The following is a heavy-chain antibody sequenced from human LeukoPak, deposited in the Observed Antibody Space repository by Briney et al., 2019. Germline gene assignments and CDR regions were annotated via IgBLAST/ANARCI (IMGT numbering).Heavy chain of an antibody. CDR3: VHLTRLTMLRDVIMRYFDF. Sequence: MASGPTLVNPTQTLTLTCAFSGFSLSTSGVGVGWIRQPPGKALEWLALVYWDDGKRYSPSLQSRLTITKGASRGPSKNQVVLTMTNMDPVDTATYYCVHLTRLTMLRDVIMRYFDFWGQGILVTVSS. V-gene: IGHV2-5*02. CDR1: GFSLSTSGVG. J-gene: IGHJ4*02. CDR2: VYWDDGK. D-gene: IGHD3-10*01.